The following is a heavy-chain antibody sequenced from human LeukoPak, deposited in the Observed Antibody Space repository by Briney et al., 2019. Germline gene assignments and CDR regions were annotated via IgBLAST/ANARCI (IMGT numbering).Heavy chain of an antibody. CDR3: ARYWGSGAFDT. CDR1: GYMFTSYA. D-gene: IGHD7-27*01. Sequence: ASVKVSCKASGYMFTSYAMHWVRQAPGQRLEWMGWINAGNGNTKYSQKFQGRVTITRDTSASTAYMELSSLRSEDTAVYYCARYWGSGAFDTWGQGTMVTVSS. J-gene: IGHJ3*02. V-gene: IGHV1-3*01. CDR2: INAGNGNT.